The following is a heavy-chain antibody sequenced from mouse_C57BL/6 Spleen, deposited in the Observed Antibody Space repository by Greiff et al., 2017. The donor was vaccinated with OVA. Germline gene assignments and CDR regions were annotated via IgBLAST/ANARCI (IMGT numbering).Heavy chain of an antibody. J-gene: IGHJ2*01. D-gene: IGHD1-2*01. V-gene: IGHV3-6*01. CDR1: GYSITSGYY. Sequence: EVQLQESGPGLVKPSQSLSLTCSVTGYSITSGYYWNWIRQFPGNKLEWMGYISYDGSNNYNPSLKNRISITRDTSKNQFFLKLNSVTTEDTATYYCARDYGQYYFDYWGQGTTLTVSS. CDR2: ISYDGSN. CDR3: ARDYGQYYFDY.